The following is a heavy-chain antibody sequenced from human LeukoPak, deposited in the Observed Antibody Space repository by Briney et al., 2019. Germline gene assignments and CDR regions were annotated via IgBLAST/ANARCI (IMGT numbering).Heavy chain of an antibody. CDR2: IIPIFGTA. CDR3: AGARRAEYSSGWYWFDP. V-gene: IGHV1-69*06. D-gene: IGHD6-19*01. CDR1: GGTFSSYA. Sequence: ASVKVSCKASGGTFSSYAISWVRQAPGQGLEWMGGIIPIFGTANYAQKFQGRVTITADKSTSTAYMELSSLRSEDTAVYYCAGARRAEYSSGWYWFDPWGQGTLVTVSS. J-gene: IGHJ5*02.